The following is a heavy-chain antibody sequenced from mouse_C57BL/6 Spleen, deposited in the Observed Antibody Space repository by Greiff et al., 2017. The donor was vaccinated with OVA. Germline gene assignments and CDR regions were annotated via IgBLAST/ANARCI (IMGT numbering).Heavy chain of an antibody. J-gene: IGHJ3*01. D-gene: IGHD2-12*01. Sequence: EVQLVESGGGLVKPGGSLKLSCAASGFTFSSYAMSWVRQTPEKRLEWVATISDGGSYTYYPDNVKGRFTISRDNAKNNRYLQMSHLKSEDTAMDYCAREGTTIVFAYWGQGTLVTVSA. CDR2: ISDGGSYT. CDR1: GFTFSSYA. CDR3: AREGTTIVFAY. V-gene: IGHV5-4*01.